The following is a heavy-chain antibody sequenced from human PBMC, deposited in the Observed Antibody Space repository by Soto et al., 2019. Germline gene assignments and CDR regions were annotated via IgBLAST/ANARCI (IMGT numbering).Heavy chain of an antibody. J-gene: IGHJ4*02. CDR2: ISYDGTNK. D-gene: IGHD6-19*01. V-gene: IGHV3-30-3*01. CDR1: GFTFSDYA. CDR3: ARDKSAVAGTVDS. Sequence: QVQLVESGGGVVQPGRPLRLSCAASGFTFSDYAMHWVRQAPGKGLEWLAVISYDGTNKYYADSVRGRFTISKDSXKSTIFLHMDSLRAEDTALYYCARDKSAVAGTVDSWGQGTLVTVSS.